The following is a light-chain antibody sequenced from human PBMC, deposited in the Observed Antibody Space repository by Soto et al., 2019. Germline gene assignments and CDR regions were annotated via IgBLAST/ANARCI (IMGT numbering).Light chain of an antibody. Sequence: QSVLTQPASVSGSPGQSITISCTGTSSDVGGYNSDSWYQQHPGKAPKLMIYEVSNRPSGVSNRFSGSKSGSTASLTISGLQAEDEADYYCSSYTSSSTPCVFGTGTKVTVL. CDR1: SSDVGGYNS. V-gene: IGLV2-14*01. CDR3: SSYTSSSTPCV. J-gene: IGLJ1*01. CDR2: EVS.